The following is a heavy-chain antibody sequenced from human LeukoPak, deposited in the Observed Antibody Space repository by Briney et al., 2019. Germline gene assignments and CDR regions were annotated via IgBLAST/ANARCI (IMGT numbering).Heavy chain of an antibody. CDR1: GGSISSGGYS. V-gene: IGHV4-30-2*01. CDR3: ARGDYGMLYYGMDV. J-gene: IGHJ6*02. CDR2: IYHSGST. Sequence: SETLSLTCAVSGGSISSGGYSWGWVRQPPGRGLEWIGYIYHSGSTYYNPSLKSRVTISVDRSKNQFSLKLSSVTAADTAVYYCARGDYGMLYYGMDVWGQGTTVTVSS. D-gene: IGHD4-17*01.